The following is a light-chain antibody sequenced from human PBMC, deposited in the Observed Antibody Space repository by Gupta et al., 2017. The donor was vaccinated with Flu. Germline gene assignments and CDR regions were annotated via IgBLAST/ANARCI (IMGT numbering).Light chain of an antibody. Sequence: EIVLTQAPGAVSLAPGERSTLSCRASQSVGSNSLARHQPRPGQPPRLLIYAASSTAPPIPSRFNGSGSGTDFTLTILRPEPEDFAFYYCHEEYASAITFGGGTRVEIK. J-gene: IGKJ4*01. CDR1: QSVGSNS. CDR2: AAS. V-gene: IGKV3-20*01. CDR3: HEEYASAIT.